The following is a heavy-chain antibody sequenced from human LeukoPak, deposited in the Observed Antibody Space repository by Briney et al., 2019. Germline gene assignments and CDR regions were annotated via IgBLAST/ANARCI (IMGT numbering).Heavy chain of an antibody. D-gene: IGHD3-10*01. Sequence: GGSLRLSCAASGFTFSNYWMSWVRQAPGKGLECVANIKQDGSEMYYVDSVKGRFTISRDTAKNSLYLQMNSLRVEDTAVYYCSETYLVRSLGGQGTLVTVSS. CDR2: IKQDGSEM. V-gene: IGHV3-7*01. J-gene: IGHJ4*02. CDR1: GFTFSNYW. CDR3: SETYLVRSL.